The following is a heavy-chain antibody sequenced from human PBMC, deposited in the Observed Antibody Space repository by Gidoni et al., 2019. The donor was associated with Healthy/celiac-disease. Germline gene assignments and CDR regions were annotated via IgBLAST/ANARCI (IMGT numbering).Heavy chain of an antibody. J-gene: IGHJ4*02. Sequence: QVQLVESGGGVVQPGRSLRLYCAASGFPFSSYAMHWVRQAPGKGLEWVAVISYDGSNKYYADSVKGRFTISRDNSKNTLYLQMNSLRAEDTAVYYCARDQKWELLGSFDYWGQGTLVTVSS. CDR2: ISYDGSNK. CDR3: ARDQKWELLGSFDY. V-gene: IGHV3-30-3*01. CDR1: GFPFSSYA. D-gene: IGHD1-26*01.